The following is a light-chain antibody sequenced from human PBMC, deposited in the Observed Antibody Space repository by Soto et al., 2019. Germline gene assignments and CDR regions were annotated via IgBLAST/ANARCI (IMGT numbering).Light chain of an antibody. CDR1: QSVSSSY. J-gene: IGKJ5*01. V-gene: IGKV3D-20*02. CDR2: GAS. CDR3: QQRSNWPPIT. Sequence: EIVLAQSPGTLSLYPGERATLSCRASQSVSSSYLAWYQQKPGQAPRLLIYGASSRATGIPDRFSGSGSGTDFTLTISRLEPEDFAVYYCQQRSNWPPITFGQGTRLENK.